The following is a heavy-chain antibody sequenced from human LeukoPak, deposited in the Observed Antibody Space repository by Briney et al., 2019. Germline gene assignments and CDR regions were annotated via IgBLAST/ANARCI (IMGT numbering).Heavy chain of an antibody. CDR1: GFTFSSFA. CDR2: ITGNGGNT. J-gene: IGHJ4*02. V-gene: IGHV3-23*01. CDR3: ARDVNSLFDY. Sequence: GGSLRLSCAASGFTFSSFAINWVRQAPGKGLEWVSAITGNGGNTFYADSVKGRFTISRDNSKNTLYLQMNSLRAEDTAVYYCARDVNSLFDYWGQGTLVTVSS. D-gene: IGHD1/OR15-1a*01.